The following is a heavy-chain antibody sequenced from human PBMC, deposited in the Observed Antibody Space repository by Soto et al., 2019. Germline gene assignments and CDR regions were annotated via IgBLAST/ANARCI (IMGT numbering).Heavy chain of an antibody. CDR1: DFSISNYG. V-gene: IGHV3-23*01. CDR3: AKDVNYDILAGYYYY. J-gene: IGHJ4*02. D-gene: IGHD3-9*01. CDR2: IRGRGGDT. Sequence: EVQLLESGGGLVQPGGSLRLSCAASDFSISNYGMTWVRQAPGKGLEWVSTIRGRGGDTYYADSVRGRFTISRDTSKTTLFLQMRRLRAEDTAVYYCAKDVNYDILAGYYYYWGQGTQVTVSS.